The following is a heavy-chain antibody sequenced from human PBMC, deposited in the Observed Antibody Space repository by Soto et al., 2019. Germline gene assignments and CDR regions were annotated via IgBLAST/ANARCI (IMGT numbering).Heavy chain of an antibody. CDR1: GDSVSSNSAG. D-gene: IGHD1-26*01. V-gene: IGHV6-1*01. Sequence: SQTLSLTCAFTGDSVSSNSAGWSWVRQSPSRGLEWLGRTYYRSKWYYEYAVSVRGRITINPDTSKRQYSLQLKSVTPEDTAVYFCARGEQYSGRIFDYWGKGTLVTVSS. J-gene: IGHJ4*01. CDR3: ARGEQYSGRIFDY. CDR2: TYYRSKWYY.